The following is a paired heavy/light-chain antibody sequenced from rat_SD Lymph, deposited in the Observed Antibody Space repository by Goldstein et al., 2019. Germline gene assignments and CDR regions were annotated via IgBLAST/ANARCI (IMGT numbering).Heavy chain of an antibody. CDR1: GFTFSNYG. CDR3: ARHDYSAFDY. Sequence: EVQLVESGGGLVQPGRSLKLSCLASGFTFSNYGMNWIRQAPGKGLEWVASISSSSSYIYYADTVKGRFTISRDNAKNTLYLQMTSLRSEDTALYYCARHDYSAFDYWGQGVMVTVSS. V-gene: IGHV5-34*01. D-gene: IGHD1-1*01. J-gene: IGHJ2*01. CDR2: ISSSSSYI.
Light chain of an antibody. V-gene: IGKV22S7*01. CDR3: LQRNSWPLT. CDR2: NTN. CDR1: QNINKY. Sequence: DIQMTQSPSFLSASVGERVTLSCRASQNINKYLDWYQQKLGEAPKLLIYNTNNLHTGIPSRFSGSGSGTDYTLTISSLQPEDVATYFCLQRNSWPLTFGSGTKLEIK. J-gene: IGKJ5*01.